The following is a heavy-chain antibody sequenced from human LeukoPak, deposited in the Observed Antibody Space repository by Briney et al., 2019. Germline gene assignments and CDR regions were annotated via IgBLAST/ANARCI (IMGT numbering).Heavy chain of an antibody. CDR3: ARVGSGIWYWTQYYYYGMDV. V-gene: IGHV1-8*01. J-gene: IGHJ6*02. D-gene: IGHD6-13*01. Sequence: ASVKVSCKASGYTFTSYDIYWVRQATGQGLEWMGWMNPNSGNTGYAQKFQGRVTMTRNTSISTAYMELSSLRSEDTAVYYCARVGSGIWYWTQYYYYGMDVWGQGTTVTVSS. CDR2: MNPNSGNT. CDR1: GYTFTSYD.